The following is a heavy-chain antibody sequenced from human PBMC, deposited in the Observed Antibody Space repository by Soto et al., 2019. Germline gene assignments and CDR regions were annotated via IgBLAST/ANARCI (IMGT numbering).Heavy chain of an antibody. CDR2: INSDGSST. CDR3: ARGGRIVSMDV. V-gene: IGHV3-74*01. J-gene: IGHJ6*02. D-gene: IGHD3-16*01. Sequence: GGSMTLSCAASGFTFSSYWMHWVRQAPGKGLVWVSRINSDGSSTSYADSVKGRFTISRDNAKNTLYLQMNSLRAEDTAVYYCARGGRIVSMDVWGQGTTVTLSS. CDR1: GFTFSSYW.